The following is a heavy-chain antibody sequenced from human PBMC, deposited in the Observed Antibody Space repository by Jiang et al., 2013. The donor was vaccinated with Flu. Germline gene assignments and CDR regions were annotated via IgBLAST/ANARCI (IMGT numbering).Heavy chain of an antibody. CDR1: GGSISGHY. J-gene: IGHJ4*02. CDR3: ARANVVTGIDY. D-gene: IGHD2-21*02. V-gene: IGHV4-59*11. Sequence: RLLKPSETLSLTCSVSGGSISGHYWSWIRQPPGKGLEWIGYVYYSGSTNYNPSLKSRVTISLEMSKNQFSLKLSSVTAADTAVYYCARANVVTGIDYWGQGTLVTVSS. CDR2: VYYSGST.